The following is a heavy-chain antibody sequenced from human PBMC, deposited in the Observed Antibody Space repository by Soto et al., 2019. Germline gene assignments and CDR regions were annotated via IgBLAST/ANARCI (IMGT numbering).Heavy chain of an antibody. V-gene: IGHV3-23*01. J-gene: IGHJ4*02. CDR3: AKAGGIAGPGSLLAY. D-gene: IGHD6-13*01. CDR2: ISGSGGST. Sequence: EVQLLESGGVSVQPGGSLRLSFATSGFTFSSYAMSWVRQAPGKGLEWVSAISGSGGSTNYADAAEGRFTISRDNSKNTLCLQMSSLRAEDTAVYYGAKAGGIAGPGSLLAYWGQGTLVTVSS. CDR1: GFTFSSYA.